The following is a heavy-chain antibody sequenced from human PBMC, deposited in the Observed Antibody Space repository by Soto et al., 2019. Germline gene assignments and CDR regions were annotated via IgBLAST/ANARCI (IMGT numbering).Heavy chain of an antibody. J-gene: IGHJ4*02. CDR1: GGPISSGDYY. CDR3: ARCTPGVYDILTGYLYYFDY. Sequence: PSETLSLTCTVSGGPISSGDYYWGWIRQPPGKGLEWIGYIYYSGSTYYNPSLKSRVTISVDTSKNQFSLKLSSVTAADTAVYYCARCTPGVYDILTGYLYYFDYWGQGTLVTVSS. D-gene: IGHD3-9*01. CDR2: IYYSGST. V-gene: IGHV4-30-4*01.